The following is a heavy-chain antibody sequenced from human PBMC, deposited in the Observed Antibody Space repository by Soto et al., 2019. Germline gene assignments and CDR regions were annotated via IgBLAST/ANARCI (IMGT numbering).Heavy chain of an antibody. Sequence: GGSLRLSFAASGFTFSSYSMNWVRQAPGKGLEWVSSISSSSSYIYYADSVKVRFTISRDNAKNSLYLQMNSLRAEDTAVYYCARGPGGYSGYETDYGGNRDDAFDXWGQVTMVTVS. CDR2: ISSSSSYI. CDR1: GFTFSSYS. V-gene: IGHV3-21*01. J-gene: IGHJ3*02. D-gene: IGHD5-12*01. CDR3: ARGPGGYSGYETDYGGNRDDAFDX.